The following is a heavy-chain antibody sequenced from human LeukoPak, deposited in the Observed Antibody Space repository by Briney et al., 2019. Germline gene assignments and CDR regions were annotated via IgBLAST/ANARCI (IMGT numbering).Heavy chain of an antibody. J-gene: IGHJ4*02. V-gene: IGHV4-34*01. CDR3: ASGLSSSWYRFDS. CDR2: INHSGST. D-gene: IGHD6-13*01. Sequence: PSETLSLNCAVYGGSFSGYYWSWIRQPPGKGLEWIGEINHSGSTNYNPSLKSRVTISVDTSKNQFSLKLSSVTAADTAVYYCASGLSSSWYRFDSWGQGTLVTVSS. CDR1: GGSFSGYY.